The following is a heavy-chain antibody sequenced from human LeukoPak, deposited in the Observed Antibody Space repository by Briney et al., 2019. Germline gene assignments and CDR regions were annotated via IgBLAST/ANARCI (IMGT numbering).Heavy chain of an antibody. CDR2: IIPIFGTA. CDR1: GGTFSSYA. Sequence: SVKVSCKAPGGTFSSYAISWVRQAPGQGLEWMGGIIPIFGTADYAQKFQGRVTMTTDTSTSTAHMELRSLRSDDTAVYYCARDHDSSGYYFSYYYYGMDVWGQGTTVTVSS. CDR3: ARDHDSSGYYFSYYYYGMDV. V-gene: IGHV1-69*05. J-gene: IGHJ6*02. D-gene: IGHD3-22*01.